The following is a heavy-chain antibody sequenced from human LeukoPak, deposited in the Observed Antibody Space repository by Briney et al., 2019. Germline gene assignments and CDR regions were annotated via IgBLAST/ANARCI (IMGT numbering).Heavy chain of an antibody. V-gene: IGHV3-23*01. CDR2: ISGSGGST. CDR1: GFTFSSYA. D-gene: IGHD4-23*01. CDR3: AKDAIYGDSGGTDY. Sequence: PGGSLRLSCAASGFTFSSYAMSWVRQAPGKGLEWVSAISGSGGSTYYADSVKGRFTISRDNSKNTPYLQMNSLRAEDTAVYYCAKDAIYGDSGGTDYWGQGTLVTVSS. J-gene: IGHJ4*02.